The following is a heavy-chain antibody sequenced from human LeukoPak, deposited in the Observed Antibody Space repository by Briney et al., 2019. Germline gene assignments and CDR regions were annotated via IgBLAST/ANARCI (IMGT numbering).Heavy chain of an antibody. D-gene: IGHD6-13*01. Sequence: SETLSLTCTVSGGSISSYYWSWIRQPAGKGLEWIGRIYTSGSTNYNPSLKSRVTMSVDTSKNQFSLKLSSVTAADTAVYYCARGAAGATYYYYYYMDVWGKGTTVTVSS. V-gene: IGHV4-4*07. CDR3: ARGAAGATYYYYYYMDV. CDR2: IYTSGST. CDR1: GGSISSYY. J-gene: IGHJ6*03.